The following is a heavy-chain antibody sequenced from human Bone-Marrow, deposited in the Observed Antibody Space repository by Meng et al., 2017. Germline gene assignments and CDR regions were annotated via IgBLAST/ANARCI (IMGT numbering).Heavy chain of an antibody. CDR2: IGHSGFT. D-gene: IGHD6-19*01. Sequence: QPQLQESGPGRVRPSEALARTGSVSGGSISPSGYYWGWIRQPPGKGLEWIGSIGHSGFTYYTPSLKSRVTVSIDTSRNQFSLWLTSVTAADTAVYYCVRSSAWVRTGFDPWGQGTLVTVSS. CDR1: GGSISPSGYY. CDR3: VRSSAWVRTGFDP. V-gene: IGHV4-39*01. J-gene: IGHJ5*02.